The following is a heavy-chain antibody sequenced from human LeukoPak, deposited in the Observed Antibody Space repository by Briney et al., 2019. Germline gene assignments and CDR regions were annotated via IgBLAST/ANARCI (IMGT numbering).Heavy chain of an antibody. Sequence: PGGSLRLSCSASGFTFSSYAMHWVRQAPGKGLEYVSAISSKGGSTYYADSVKGRFTISRDNSKNTLYLQMSSLRAEDTAVYYCVKVPLTGTTPYWGQGTLVTVSS. CDR2: ISSKGGST. J-gene: IGHJ4*02. D-gene: IGHD1-20*01. CDR3: VKVPLTGTTPY. V-gene: IGHV3-64D*06. CDR1: GFTFSSYA.